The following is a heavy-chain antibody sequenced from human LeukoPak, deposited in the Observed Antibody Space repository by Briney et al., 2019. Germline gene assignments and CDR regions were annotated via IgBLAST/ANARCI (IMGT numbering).Heavy chain of an antibody. CDR1: GGTFSSYA. Sequence: GASVKVSCKASGGTFSSYAISWVRQAPGQGLEWMGGIIPIFGTANYAQKFQGRVTITADESTSTAYMELSSLRSEDTAVYYRARDHYDILTGYPLKSMDVWGKGTTVTISS. J-gene: IGHJ6*03. CDR2: IIPIFGTA. V-gene: IGHV1-69*13. D-gene: IGHD3-9*01. CDR3: ARDHYDILTGYPLKSMDV.